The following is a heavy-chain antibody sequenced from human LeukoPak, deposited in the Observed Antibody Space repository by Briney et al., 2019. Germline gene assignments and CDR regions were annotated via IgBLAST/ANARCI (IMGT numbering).Heavy chain of an antibody. CDR3: ARRAGAYSHPYDY. J-gene: IGHJ4*02. Sequence: GGSLRLSCTVSGFTVSSNSMSWVRQAPGKGLEWVSFIYNDNTHYSDSVKGRFTISRDNSKNTLYLQMNSLRAEDTAVYYRARRAGAYSHPYDYWGQGTLVTVSS. CDR2: IYNDNT. CDR1: GFTVSSNS. V-gene: IGHV3-53*01. D-gene: IGHD4/OR15-4a*01.